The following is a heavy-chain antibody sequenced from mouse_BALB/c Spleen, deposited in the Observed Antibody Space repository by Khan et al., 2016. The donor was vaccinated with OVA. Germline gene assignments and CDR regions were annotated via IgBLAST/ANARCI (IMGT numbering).Heavy chain of an antibody. CDR1: VFTFSRFG. J-gene: IGHJ4*01. CDR3: ARCGSGTRGDYSMDY. D-gene: IGHD1-1*01. V-gene: IGHV5-17*02. Sequence: EVELVESGGGLVQPGGSRKLSCAASVFTFSRFGMHWVRQAPKKGLEWVAYISSGSSAIYYADTVKGRFTISRDNPKNTLFLQMTSLRSEDTAMYYCARCGSGTRGDYSMDYWGQGTSVTVSS. CDR2: ISSGSSAI.